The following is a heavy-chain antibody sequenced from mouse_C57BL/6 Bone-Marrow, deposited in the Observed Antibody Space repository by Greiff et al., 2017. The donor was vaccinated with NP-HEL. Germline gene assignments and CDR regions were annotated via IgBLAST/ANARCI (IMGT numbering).Heavy chain of an antibody. D-gene: IGHD1-1*01. Sequence: VQLQQSGAELARPGASVKLSCKASGYTFTSYGISWVKQRTGQGLEWIGEIYPRSGNTYYNEKFKGKATLTADKSSSTAYMELRSLTSEDSAVYCGASETTVVATDWYFDVWGTGTTVTVSS. CDR2: IYPRSGNT. CDR3: ASETTVVATDWYFDV. V-gene: IGHV1-81*01. J-gene: IGHJ1*03. CDR1: GYTFTSYG.